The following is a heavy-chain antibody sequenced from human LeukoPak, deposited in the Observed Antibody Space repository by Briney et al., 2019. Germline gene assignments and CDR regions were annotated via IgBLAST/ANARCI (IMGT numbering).Heavy chain of an antibody. V-gene: IGHV3-53*01. CDR1: GFTVSSNY. J-gene: IGHJ6*02. CDR3: ARAHSNYYYYDMDV. CDR2: IYSGGST. D-gene: IGHD4-11*01. Sequence: PGGSLRLSCAASGFTVSSNYMSWVRQAPGKGLEWVSVIYSGGSTYYADSVKGRFAISRDNSKNTLYLQMNSLRAEDTAVYYCARAHSNYYYYDMDVWGQGTTVTVSS.